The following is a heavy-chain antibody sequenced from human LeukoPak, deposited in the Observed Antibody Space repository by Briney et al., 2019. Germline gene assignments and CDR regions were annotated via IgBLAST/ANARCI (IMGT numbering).Heavy chain of an antibody. CDR2: ISGSGGST. CDR3: ARDPGTPIVLFYFDY. J-gene: IGHJ4*02. CDR1: GFTFSSYA. V-gene: IGHV3-23*01. D-gene: IGHD2-15*01. Sequence: GGSLRLSCAASGFTFSSYAMSWVRQAPGKGLEWVSAISGSGGSTYYADSVKGRFTISRDNSKNTLYLQMNSLRAEDTAVYYCARDPGTPIVLFYFDYWGQGTLVTVSS.